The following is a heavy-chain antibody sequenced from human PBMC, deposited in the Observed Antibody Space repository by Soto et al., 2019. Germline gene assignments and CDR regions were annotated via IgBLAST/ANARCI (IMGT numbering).Heavy chain of an antibody. CDR3: ARDVRATYDFWSVDWFDP. D-gene: IGHD3-3*01. Sequence: QVQLVQSGGEVKKPGASVKVSCKASGYTFINYGISWVRQAPGQGLEWMGWISAYNGNTNYAQKLQGRVTMTTDTSTSTAYMELRSLRSDDTAVYYCARDVRATYDFWSVDWFDPWGQGTLVTVSS. V-gene: IGHV1-18*01. CDR2: ISAYNGNT. CDR1: GYTFINYG. J-gene: IGHJ5*02.